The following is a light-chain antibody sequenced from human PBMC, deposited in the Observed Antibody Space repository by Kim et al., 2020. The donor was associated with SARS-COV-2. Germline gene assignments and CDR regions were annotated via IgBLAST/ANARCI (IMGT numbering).Light chain of an antibody. CDR3: HQYGSSPWT. CDR2: GAS. J-gene: IGKJ1*01. V-gene: IGKV3-20*01. Sequence: SPGERATLSCRASQSVSSIYLAWYQRKPGQAPRLLIYGASSRATGIPDRFSGSESGTDFTLTISRLEPEDFAVYYCHQYGSSPWTFGQGTKVDIK. CDR1: QSVSSIY.